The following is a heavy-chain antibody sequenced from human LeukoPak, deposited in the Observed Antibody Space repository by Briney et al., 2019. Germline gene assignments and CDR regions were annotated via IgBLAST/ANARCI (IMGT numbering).Heavy chain of an antibody. J-gene: IGHJ3*02. CDR2: IYFDTKNI. D-gene: IGHD2-8*01. CDR3: ARESCLNAVCYTGEGAFDI. Sequence: GGSLRLSCAASGFSFSSYGLHWVRQAPGKGLEWVAVIYFDTKNIHYADSVKGRFTFSRDNSKNTLYLQTNSLRAEDTAVYYCARESCLNAVCYTGEGAFDIWGQGTMVTVSS. V-gene: IGHV3-33*01. CDR1: GFSFSSYG.